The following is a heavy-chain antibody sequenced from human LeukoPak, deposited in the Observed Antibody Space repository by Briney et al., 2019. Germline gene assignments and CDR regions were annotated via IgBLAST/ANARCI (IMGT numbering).Heavy chain of an antibody. CDR2: ISWNSGSI. CDR1: GFTFDDYA. Sequence: GGSLRLSCAASGFTFDDYAMYWVRQAPGKGLEWVSGISWNSGSIYYAGSVKGRFTISRDNAKNSLYLQMNSQRVEDTAFYYCTRGSDYDILTGYNFDHWGQGTLVTVSS. J-gene: IGHJ4*02. V-gene: IGHV3-9*01. CDR3: TRGSDYDILTGYNFDH. D-gene: IGHD3-9*01.